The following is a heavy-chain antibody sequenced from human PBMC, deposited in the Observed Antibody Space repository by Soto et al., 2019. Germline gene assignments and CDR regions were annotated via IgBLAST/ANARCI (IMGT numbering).Heavy chain of an antibody. CDR2: IYPGDSDT. CDR1: GYSFTSYW. D-gene: IGHD2-2*01. Sequence: PGESLKISCKGSGYSFTSYWIGWVRQMPGKGLEWMGIIYPGDSDTRYSPSFQGQATISADKSISTAYLQWSSLKASDTAMYYCARRGDIVVVPAARSAFDIWGQGTMVTVSS. V-gene: IGHV5-51*01. J-gene: IGHJ3*02. CDR3: ARRGDIVVVPAARSAFDI.